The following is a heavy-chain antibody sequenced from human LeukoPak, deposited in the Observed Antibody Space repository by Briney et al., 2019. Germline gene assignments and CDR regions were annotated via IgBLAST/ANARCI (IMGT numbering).Heavy chain of an antibody. CDR3: AKGDYDFWSGYLVY. J-gene: IGHJ4*02. CDR2: ISGSGGST. V-gene: IGHV3-23*01. Sequence: PGGSLGLSCAASGFTFSSYAMSWVRQAPGKGLEWVSAISGSGGSTYYADSVKGRFTISRDNSKNTLYLQMNSLRAEDTAVYYCAKGDYDFWSGYLVYWGQGTLVAVSS. CDR1: GFTFSSYA. D-gene: IGHD3-3*01.